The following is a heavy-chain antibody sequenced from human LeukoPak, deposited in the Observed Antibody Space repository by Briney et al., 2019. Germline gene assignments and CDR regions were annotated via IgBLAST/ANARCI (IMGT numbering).Heavy chain of an antibody. CDR3: ARGESGYYYMDV. J-gene: IGHJ6*03. D-gene: IGHD3-3*01. CDR1: GYTLTSYD. Sequence: SVKLSCKASGYTLTSYDTNWVRQATRQWREGMGWMHRNSGNTGYAQKFEGRVNISRNASIRTAYMGLSSVRSEDTVVYYCARGESGYYYMDVWGKGTTVTVS. CDR2: MHRNSGNT. V-gene: IGHV1-8*03.